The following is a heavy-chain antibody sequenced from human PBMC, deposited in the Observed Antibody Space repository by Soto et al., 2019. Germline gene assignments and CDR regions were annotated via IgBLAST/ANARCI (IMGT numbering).Heavy chain of an antibody. Sequence: QVQLQESGPGLVKPSQTLSLTCTVSGGSISSGGYYWSWIRQHPGKGLEWIGDIYYSGSSYYNPALESRVTISVDTSKNHSSLKLSSVTAADTAVYSCASRQTYCSGGSCYGGFDYWGQGTLVTVSS. CDR2: IYYSGSS. D-gene: IGHD2-15*01. CDR1: GGSISSGGYY. J-gene: IGHJ4*02. V-gene: IGHV4-31*03. CDR3: ASRQTYCSGGSCYGGFDY.